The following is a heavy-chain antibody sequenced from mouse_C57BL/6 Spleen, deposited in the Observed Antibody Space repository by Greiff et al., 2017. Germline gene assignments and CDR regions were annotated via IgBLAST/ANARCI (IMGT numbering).Heavy chain of an antibody. CDR1: GFTFSSYG. CDR2: ISSGGSYT. D-gene: IGHD3-2*02. J-gene: IGHJ4*01. Sequence: EVKLVESGGDLVKPGGSLKLSCAASGFTFSSYGMSWVRQTPDKRLEWVATISSGGSYTYYPDSVKGRFTISRDNAKNTLYLQMSSLKSEDTAMYYCARLSSGPYYAMDYWGQGTSVTVSS. V-gene: IGHV5-6*02. CDR3: ARLSSGPYYAMDY.